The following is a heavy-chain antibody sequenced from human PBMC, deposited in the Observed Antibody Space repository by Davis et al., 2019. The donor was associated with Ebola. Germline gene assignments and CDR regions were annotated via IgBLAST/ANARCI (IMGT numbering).Heavy chain of an antibody. CDR2: ISYDGSNK. Sequence: GGSLRLSCAASGFTFSSYGMHWVRQAPGKGLEWVAVISYDGSNKYYADSVKGRFTISRDNSKNTLYLQMNSLRAEDTAVYYCARVQYDYIWGSYRTSLDYYYYGMDVWGQGTTVTVSS. D-gene: IGHD3-16*02. J-gene: IGHJ6*02. CDR1: GFTFSSYG. CDR3: ARVQYDYIWGSYRTSLDYYYYGMDV. V-gene: IGHV3-30*03.